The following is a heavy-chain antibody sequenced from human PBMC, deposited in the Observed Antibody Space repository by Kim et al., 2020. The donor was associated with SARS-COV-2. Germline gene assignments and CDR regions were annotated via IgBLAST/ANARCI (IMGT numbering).Heavy chain of an antibody. CDR3: AKGDLDWLSPSAFDY. J-gene: IGHJ4*02. V-gene: IGHV3-23*03. Sequence: DSLKGRFTTSRDNTTNTRYREMNSLGAEDTAVYYCAKGDLDWLSPSAFDYWGQGTLVTVSS. D-gene: IGHD3-9*01.